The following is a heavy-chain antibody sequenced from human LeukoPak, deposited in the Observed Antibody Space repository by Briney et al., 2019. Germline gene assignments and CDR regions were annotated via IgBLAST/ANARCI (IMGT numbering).Heavy chain of an antibody. Sequence: GGSLRLSCAASGFTFSSYAMSWVRQAPGKGLEWVSAISGSGGSTYYADSVKGRFTISRDNSKNTLYLQMNSLRAEDTAVYYCAKLGRYCSSTSCHYFDYWGQGTLVTVSS. J-gene: IGHJ4*02. D-gene: IGHD2-2*01. CDR1: GFTFSSYA. CDR3: AKLGRYCSSTSCHYFDY. CDR2: ISGSGGST. V-gene: IGHV3-23*01.